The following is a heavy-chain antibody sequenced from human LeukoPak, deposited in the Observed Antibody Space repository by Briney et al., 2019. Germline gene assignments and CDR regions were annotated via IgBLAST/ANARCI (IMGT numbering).Heavy chain of an antibody. Sequence: GGSLRLSCAASGFSFTDYTMNWVRQGPGKGLEWVSHISSRPISYAESLKGRFTISRDNAKNSLYLQMNSLSAEDTAVYYCVRDYRYAFDYWGQGALVTVSS. CDR3: VRDYRYAFDY. CDR2: ISSRPI. J-gene: IGHJ4*02. CDR1: GFSFTDYT. V-gene: IGHV3-48*01. D-gene: IGHD1-1*01.